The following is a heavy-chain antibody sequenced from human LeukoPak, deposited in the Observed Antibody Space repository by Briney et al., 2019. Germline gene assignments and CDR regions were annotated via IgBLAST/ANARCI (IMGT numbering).Heavy chain of an antibody. CDR3: AKDRGYSSSSSWFDP. V-gene: IGHV3-23*01. J-gene: IGHJ5*02. Sequence: GGSLRLSCAASGFTFSSYAMSWVRQAPGKGLEWVSAISGSGGSTYYADSVKGRFTISRDNSKSTLYLQMNSLRAEDTAVYYCAKDRGYSSSSSWFDPWGQGTLVTVSS. CDR2: ISGSGGST. D-gene: IGHD6-13*01. CDR1: GFTFSSYA.